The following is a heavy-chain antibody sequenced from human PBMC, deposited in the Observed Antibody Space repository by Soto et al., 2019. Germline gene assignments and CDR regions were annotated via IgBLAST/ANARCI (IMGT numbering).Heavy chain of an antibody. CDR3: ARDPISDTAMVTGFDY. V-gene: IGHV1-46*01. CDR1: GYTFTSYY. CDR2: INPSGGST. D-gene: IGHD5-18*01. Sequence: QVQLVQSGAEVKKPGASVKVSCKASGYTFTSYYMHWVRQAPGQGLEWMGIINPSGGSTSYAQKFQGRVTMTRDTSTSTVYMELSSLRSEDTAVYYCARDPISDTAMVTGFDYWGQGTLVTVSS. J-gene: IGHJ4*02.